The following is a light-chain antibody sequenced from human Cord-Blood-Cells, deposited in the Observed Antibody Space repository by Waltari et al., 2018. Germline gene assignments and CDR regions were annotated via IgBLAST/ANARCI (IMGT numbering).Light chain of an antibody. V-gene: IGLV2-14*01. CDR1: SSDVRGYNY. CDR3: SSYTSSSTVV. Sequence: QSALTQPASVSGSPGPSITISCTGTSSDVRGYNYVSWYQHHPGKAPKLMIYEVSNRPSGVSNRFSGSKSGNTASLTISGLQAEDEADYYCSSYTSSSTVVFGGGTKLTVL. J-gene: IGLJ2*01. CDR2: EVS.